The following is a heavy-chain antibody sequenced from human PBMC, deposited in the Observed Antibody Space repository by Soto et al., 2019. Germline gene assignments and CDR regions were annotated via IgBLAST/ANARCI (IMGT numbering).Heavy chain of an antibody. J-gene: IGHJ4*02. D-gene: IGHD2-21*01. CDR3: AREATFLFDY. V-gene: IGHV4-59*01. Sequence: SETLSLTCTVSGGSSSSYDWSWIRQPPGKGLEWIGYIYYSGSTNYNPSLKSRVTISVDTSKKQFSPKLSSVTAADTAVYYCAREATFLFDYGGQGTLVTVSS. CDR1: GGSSSSYD. CDR2: IYYSGST.